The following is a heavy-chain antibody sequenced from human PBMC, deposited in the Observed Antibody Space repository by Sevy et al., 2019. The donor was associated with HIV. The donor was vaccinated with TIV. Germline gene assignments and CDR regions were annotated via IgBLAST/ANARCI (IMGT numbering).Heavy chain of an antibody. CDR3: TWEVPEVSFHY. J-gene: IGHJ4*02. Sequence: GGSLRLSCAASGFTFIDAWMNWVRQAPGKGLEWVGRIKSKGGGETKDYAAPVKGRFTFSRDDSKNTLYLQMNSLKTEDTAVYYCTWEVPEVSFHYWGQGTLVTVSS. D-gene: IGHD1-26*01. V-gene: IGHV3-15*07. CDR2: IKSKGGGETK. CDR1: GFTFIDAW.